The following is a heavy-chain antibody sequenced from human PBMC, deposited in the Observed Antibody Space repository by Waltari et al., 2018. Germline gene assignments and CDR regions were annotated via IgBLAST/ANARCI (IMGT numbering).Heavy chain of an antibody. CDR1: GDSLNTDSYY. J-gene: IGHJ4*02. CDR3: ARRWGGRLGPNKDRPPFDY. Sequence: QLQLQESGPRLVKPSETLSLTCSVPGDSLNTDSYYWGWIRQSPGKTPEWIGSVHSPGNTYYHPSLKSRLSISLDASKNQFSLNLTSVTTADTATFFCARRWGGRLGPNKDRPPFDYWGQGTLVTVSS. V-gene: IGHV4-39*01. D-gene: IGHD3-16*01. CDR2: VHSPGNT.